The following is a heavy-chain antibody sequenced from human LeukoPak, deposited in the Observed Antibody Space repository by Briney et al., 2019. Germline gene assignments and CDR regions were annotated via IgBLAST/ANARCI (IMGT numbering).Heavy chain of an antibody. D-gene: IGHD4-23*01. CDR3: ARDRDYGGNGGYYYYYMDV. Sequence: TSGTLSLTCTVSGGSISSYYWSWIRQPAGKGLEWIGRIYTSGSTNYNPSLKSRVTMSVDTSKNQFSLKLSSVTAADTAVYYCARDRDYGGNGGYYYYYMDVWGKGTTVTISS. V-gene: IGHV4-4*07. CDR2: IYTSGST. J-gene: IGHJ6*03. CDR1: GGSISSYY.